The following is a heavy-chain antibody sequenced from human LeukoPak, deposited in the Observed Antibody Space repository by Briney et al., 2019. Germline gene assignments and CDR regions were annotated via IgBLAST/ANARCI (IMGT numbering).Heavy chain of an antibody. CDR3: ARDWRRWQDIVVVPAAIDYYYYYMDV. V-gene: IGHV3-21*01. CDR2: ISSSSSYI. J-gene: IGHJ6*03. CDR1: GFTFSSYW. Sequence: GGSLRLSCAASGFTFSSYWMSWVRQAPGKGLEWVSSISSSSSYIYYADSVKGRFTISRDNAKNSLYLQMNSLRAEDTAVYYCARDWRRWQDIVVVPAAIDYYYYYMDVWGKGTTVTVSS. D-gene: IGHD2-2*01.